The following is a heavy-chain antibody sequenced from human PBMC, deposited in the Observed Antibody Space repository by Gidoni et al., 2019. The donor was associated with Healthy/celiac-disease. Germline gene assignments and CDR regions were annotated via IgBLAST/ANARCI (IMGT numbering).Heavy chain of an antibody. D-gene: IGHD2-15*01. J-gene: IGHJ4*02. CDR3: ARLNVVVVAATHDFDY. CDR1: GGSISSSSYY. V-gene: IGHV4-39*01. CDR2: IYYSGST. Sequence: QLQLQESGPGLVKPSETLSLTCTVSGGSISSSSYYWGWIPQPPGKGLEWIGSIYYSGSTYYNPSLKSRVTISVDTSKNQFSLKLSSVTAADTAVYYCARLNVVVVAATHDFDYWGQGTLVTVSS.